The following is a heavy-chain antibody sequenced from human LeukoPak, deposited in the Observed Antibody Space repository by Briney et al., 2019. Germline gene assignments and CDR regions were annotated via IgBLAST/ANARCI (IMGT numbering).Heavy chain of an antibody. Sequence: GWSLRLSCAASGFTFSSYGMSWVRQAPGKGLEWVSAISGSGGSTYYADSVKGRFTISRDNSKNTLSLQMNSLRAEDTAVYYCAKDLEAVALDYWGQGTLVTVSS. CDR1: GFTFSSYG. D-gene: IGHD6-19*01. V-gene: IGHV3-23*01. CDR2: ISGSGGST. J-gene: IGHJ4*02. CDR3: AKDLEAVALDY.